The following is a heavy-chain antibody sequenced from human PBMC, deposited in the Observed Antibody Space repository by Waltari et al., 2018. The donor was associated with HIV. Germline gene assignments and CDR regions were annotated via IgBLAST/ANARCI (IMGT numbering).Heavy chain of an antibody. D-gene: IGHD1-1*01. J-gene: IGHJ4*02. CDR3: ARRPETALVQFDS. CDR1: GGSLNNYY. CDR2: IYYRGDT. Sequence: QVQLQESGPGLVKPSETLSLTCNDSGGSLNNYYWTWIRQSPGKGLEYIGYIYYRGDTNYNPSLKSRIAISLDTSKSQFSLRLNSVTAADTAIYCCARRPETALVQFDSWGQGTLVTVSS. V-gene: IGHV4-59*08.